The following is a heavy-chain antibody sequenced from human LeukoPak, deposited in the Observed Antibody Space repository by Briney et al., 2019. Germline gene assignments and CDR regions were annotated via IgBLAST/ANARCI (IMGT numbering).Heavy chain of an antibody. J-gene: IGHJ4*02. V-gene: IGHV4-39*01. D-gene: IGHD4-17*01. CDR1: GGSFSSRSFY. CDR3: ARTGSTVTMLYPFDH. CDR2: TYYSGTT. Sequence: PSETLSLTCTVSGGSFSSRSFYWGWIRQPPGKGLEWIGSTYYSGTTYYNPSLKSRVTISVDTSKNQFSLILSSVTAADTAVYYCARTGSTVTMLYPFDHWGQGTLVTVSS.